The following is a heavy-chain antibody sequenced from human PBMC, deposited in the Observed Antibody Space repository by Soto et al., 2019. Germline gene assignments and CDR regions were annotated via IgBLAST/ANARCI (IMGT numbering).Heavy chain of an antibody. CDR2: ISYDGSNK. J-gene: IGHJ4*02. D-gene: IGHD5-18*01. Sequence: GGSLRLSCAASGFTFSSYGMHWVRQAPGKGLEWVAVISYDGSNKYYADSVKGRFTISRDNSKNTLYLQMNSLRAEDTAVYYCAKDHRANTAMVLDYWGQGTLVTVSS. CDR3: AKDHRANTAMVLDY. CDR1: GFTFSSYG. V-gene: IGHV3-30*18.